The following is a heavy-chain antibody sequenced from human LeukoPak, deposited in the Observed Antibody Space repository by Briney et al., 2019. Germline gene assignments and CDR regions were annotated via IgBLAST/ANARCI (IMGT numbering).Heavy chain of an antibody. Sequence: SETLSLTCTVSGGSLTSSRYYWDWIRQPPGKGLEWIGSIYYSGTAYYNPSLKSRFTMSVDTSKNQFSLKLSSVTAADTTLYYCARRAGSGWYDYWGPGTLVTVSS. CDR3: ARRAGSGWYDY. J-gene: IGHJ4*02. D-gene: IGHD6-19*01. CDR1: GGSLTSSRYY. V-gene: IGHV4-39*01. CDR2: IYYSGTA.